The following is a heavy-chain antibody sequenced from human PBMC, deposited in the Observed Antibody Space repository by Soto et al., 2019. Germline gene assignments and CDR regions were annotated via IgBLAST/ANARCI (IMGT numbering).Heavy chain of an antibody. CDR3: GRGRGNIIGGVYYFTAY. J-gene: IGHJ4*02. D-gene: IGHD3-16*01. CDR2: IYYSGST. CDR1: GGSISSYY. V-gene: IGHV4-59*01. Sequence: ASETLSLTCTVSGGSISSYYWSWIRQPPGKGLEWIGYIYYSGSTNYNPSLKSRVTISVDTSKNQFSLKLSSVTAADTAVYYFGRGRGNIIGGVYYFTAYGGKGTLVPVSS.